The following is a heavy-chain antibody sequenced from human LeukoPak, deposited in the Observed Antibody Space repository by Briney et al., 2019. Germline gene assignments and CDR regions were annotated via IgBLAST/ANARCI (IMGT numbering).Heavy chain of an antibody. CDR3: ARVIAVAGYYFDY. CDR2: IYYSGST. Sequence: SETLSLTCAVYGGSFSGYHWGWIRQPPGEGLEWIGSIYYSGSTYYNPSLKSRVTISVDTSKNQFSLKLSSVTAADTAVYYCARVIAVAGYYFDYWGQGTLVTVSS. V-gene: IGHV4-34*01. D-gene: IGHD6-19*01. CDR1: GGSFSGYH. J-gene: IGHJ4*02.